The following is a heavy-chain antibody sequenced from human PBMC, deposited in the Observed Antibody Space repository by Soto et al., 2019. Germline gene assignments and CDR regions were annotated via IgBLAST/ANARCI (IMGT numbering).Heavy chain of an antibody. CDR1: GFTFNNFG. V-gene: IGHV3-21*06. CDR2: ISASGFNK. J-gene: IGHJ4*02. CDR3: ARESEDLTSNFDY. Sequence: PGGSLRLSCVTSGFTFNNFGMKWVRQAPGKGLEWVSSISASGFNKYYADSVKGRFTISRDNAKNSLYLEMNSLRAEDTAVYYCARESEDLTSNFDYWGQGTLVTVSS.